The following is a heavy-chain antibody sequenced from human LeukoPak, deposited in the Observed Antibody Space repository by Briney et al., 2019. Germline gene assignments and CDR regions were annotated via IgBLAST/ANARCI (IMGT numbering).Heavy chain of an antibody. V-gene: IGHV3-53*01. D-gene: IGHD5-18*01. Sequence: PGGSLRLSCAASGFTVSSNYMSWVRQAPGKGLEWVSVIYSGGSTYYADSVKGRFTISRDNSKNTLYLQMNSLRAEDTAVYYCARCVDTAPPFDYWGQGTLVTVSS. CDR1: GFTVSSNY. CDR2: IYSGGST. J-gene: IGHJ4*02. CDR3: ARCVDTAPPFDY.